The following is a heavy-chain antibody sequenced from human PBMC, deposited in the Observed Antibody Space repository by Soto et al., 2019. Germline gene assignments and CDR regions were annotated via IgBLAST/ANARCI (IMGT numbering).Heavy chain of an antibody. D-gene: IGHD5-18*01. Sequence: EVQLVESGGGLVQPGGSLRLSCAASGFTFSSYDIHCVRQVTGKGLEWVSAIGAAGDTYYAGSVKGRFTISRENAKNSLYLQMNSLRAGDTAVYYCAREVRGYSYGELDYWGQGTQVTVSS. CDR2: IGAAGDT. CDR3: AREVRGYSYGELDY. V-gene: IGHV3-13*04. J-gene: IGHJ4*02. CDR1: GFTFSSYD.